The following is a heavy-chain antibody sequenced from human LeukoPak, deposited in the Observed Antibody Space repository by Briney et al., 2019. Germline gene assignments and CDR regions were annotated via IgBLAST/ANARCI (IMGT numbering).Heavy chain of an antibody. V-gene: IGHV3-74*01. CDR2: INNDGSST. CDR3: VRERNNFWSGHHSIFDS. J-gene: IGHJ4*02. Sequence: SGGSLRLSCAASGFVFSDHWMHWVRQAPGKGLVWLSRINNDGSSTIYADSVKGRLTFSRDNAENTLFLEMSSLRVEDTAVYYCVRERNNFWSGHHSIFDSWGQGTLVTVSS. CDR1: GFVFSDHW. D-gene: IGHD3-3*01.